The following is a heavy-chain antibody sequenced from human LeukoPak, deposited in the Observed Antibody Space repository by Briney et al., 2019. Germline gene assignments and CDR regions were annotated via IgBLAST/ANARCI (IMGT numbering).Heavy chain of an antibody. CDR1: GGSISSSSYY. Sequence: PSETLSLTCTVSGGSISSSSYYWGWIRQPPGKGLEWIGSIYYSGSTYYNPSLKSRVTISVDTSKNQFSLKLSSVTAADTAVYYCARNRRSGSPPDYYYYMDVWGKGTTVTVSS. J-gene: IGHJ6*03. V-gene: IGHV4-39*07. CDR2: IYYSGST. CDR3: ARNRRSGSPPDYYYYMDV. D-gene: IGHD1-26*01.